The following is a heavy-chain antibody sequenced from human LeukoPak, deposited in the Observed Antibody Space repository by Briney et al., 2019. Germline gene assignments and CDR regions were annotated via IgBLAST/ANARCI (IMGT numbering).Heavy chain of an antibody. CDR2: IRYDGSNK. CDR3: ARSRFYFDY. J-gene: IGHJ4*02. V-gene: IGHV3-30*02. Sequence: GSLRLSCAASGFTFSSYGMHWVRQAPGKGLEWVAFIRYDGSNKYYADSVKGRFTISRDNSKNTLYLQMNSLRAEDTAVYYCARSRFYFDYWGQGTLVTVSS. CDR1: GFTFSSYG.